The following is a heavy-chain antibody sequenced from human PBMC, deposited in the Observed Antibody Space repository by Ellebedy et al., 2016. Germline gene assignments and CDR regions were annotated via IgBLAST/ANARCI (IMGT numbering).Heavy chain of an antibody. CDR1: GFTFSSYG. J-gene: IGHJ6*03. CDR3: ARRYYSNYATTTVHYYYYMDV. Sequence: GGSLRLXCAASGFTFSSYGMHWVRQAPGKGLEWVAVIWYDGSNKYYADSVKGRFTISRDNSKNTLYLQMNSLRAEDTAVYYCARRYYSNYATTTVHYYYYMDVWGKGTTVTVSS. D-gene: IGHD4-11*01. CDR2: IWYDGSNK. V-gene: IGHV3-33*01.